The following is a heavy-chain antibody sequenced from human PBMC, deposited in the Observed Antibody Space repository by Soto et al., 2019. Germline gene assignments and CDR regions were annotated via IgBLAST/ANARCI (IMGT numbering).Heavy chain of an antibody. J-gene: IGHJ4*02. Sequence: QVQLQESGPGLVKPSQTLSLTCTVSGGSISSGGYYWSWIRQHPGKGLEWIGYIYYNGSTYYNPSLKSRVTISVDTSKNQFSLKLSSVTAADTAVYYCARGGIAAAAPPDYWGQGTLVTVSS. V-gene: IGHV4-31*03. CDR1: GGSISSGGYY. CDR2: IYYNGST. CDR3: ARGGIAAAAPPDY. D-gene: IGHD6-13*01.